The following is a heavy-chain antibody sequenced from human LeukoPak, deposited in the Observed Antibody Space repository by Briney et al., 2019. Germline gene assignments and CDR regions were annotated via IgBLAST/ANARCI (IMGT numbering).Heavy chain of an antibody. V-gene: IGHV4-59*01. CDR2: IYYSGST. CDR3: ASDKAGYSYGYDWFDP. J-gene: IGHJ5*02. D-gene: IGHD5-18*01. Sequence: SETLSLTCTVSGGSISSYYWSWIRQPPGKGLEWIGYIYYSGSTNYNPPLKSRVTISVDTSKDQFSLKLSSVTAADTAMYCCASDKAGYSYGYDWFDPWGQGTLVSVSS. CDR1: GGSISSYY.